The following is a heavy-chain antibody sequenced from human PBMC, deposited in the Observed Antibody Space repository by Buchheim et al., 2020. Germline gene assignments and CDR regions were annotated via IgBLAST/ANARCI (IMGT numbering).Heavy chain of an antibody. Sequence: QVQLVQSGSELKKPGASVKVSCKASGYTFTSYAMNWVRQAPGQGLEWMGWINTNTGNPTYAQGFTGRFVFSLDTSFSTASLQICSLKAEDTAVYYCARDTVEMATIRAFTHYLDVWGQGTT. CDR3: ARDTVEMATIRAFTHYLDV. CDR2: INTNTGNP. V-gene: IGHV7-4-1*01. D-gene: IGHD5-24*01. CDR1: GYTFTSYA. J-gene: IGHJ6*03.